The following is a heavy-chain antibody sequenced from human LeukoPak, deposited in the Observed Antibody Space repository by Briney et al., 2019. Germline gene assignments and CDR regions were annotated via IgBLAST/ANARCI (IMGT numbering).Heavy chain of an antibody. Sequence: ASVKVSCKTSGYTFTDYHFHWVRQAPGQGLEWMGWINAHTGDTGYAQKFQGRVIMTRDTSINTAYMELSGLRSDDTAIYYCARDSTALPGTYFDYWGQGTLVTVSS. D-gene: IGHD1-26*01. CDR1: GYTFTDYH. CDR2: INAHTGDT. CDR3: ARDSTALPGTYFDY. J-gene: IGHJ4*02. V-gene: IGHV1-2*02.